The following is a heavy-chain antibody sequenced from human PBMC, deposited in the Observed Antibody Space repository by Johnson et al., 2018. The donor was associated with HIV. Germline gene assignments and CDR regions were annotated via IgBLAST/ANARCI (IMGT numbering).Heavy chain of an antibody. Sequence: VQLVESGGGVVQPGRSLRLSCAASGFTFSSYAMHWVRQAPGKGLEWVAVISYDGSNKYYADSVKGRFTISRDNSKNMLYLQMNSLRPEDTAVYYCAKHPQAILTVFGVALPGDIWGQGTMVTVSS. V-gene: IGHV3-30*04. J-gene: IGHJ3*02. CDR3: AKHPQAILTVFGVALPGDI. D-gene: IGHD3-3*01. CDR2: ISYDGSNK. CDR1: GFTFSSYA.